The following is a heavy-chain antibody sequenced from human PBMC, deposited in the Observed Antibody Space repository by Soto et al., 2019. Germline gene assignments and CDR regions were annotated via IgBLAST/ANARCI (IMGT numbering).Heavy chain of an antibody. CDR2: IYYSGST. J-gene: IGHJ1*01. CDR3: ASLYDSSGWFVQH. D-gene: IGHD3-22*01. V-gene: IGHV4-59*01. CDR1: GGSISSYY. Sequence: KTSETLSLTCTVSGGSISSYYWSWIRQPPGKGLEWIGYIYYSGSTNYNPSLKSRVTISVDTSKNQFSLKLSSVTAADTAVYYCASLYDSSGWFVQHWGQGTLVTVSS.